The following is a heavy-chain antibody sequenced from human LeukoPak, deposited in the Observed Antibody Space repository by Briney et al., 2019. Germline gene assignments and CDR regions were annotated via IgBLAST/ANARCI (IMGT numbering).Heavy chain of an antibody. CDR2: ISAYNGNT. CDR3: ARAKDYDILTGYYKDFDY. V-gene: IGHV1-18*04. J-gene: IGHJ4*02. Sequence: ASVKVSCKASGYTFTSYGICWVRQAPGQGLEWMGWISAYNGNTNYAQKLQGRVTMTTDTSTSTAYMELRSLRSDDTAVYYCARAKDYDILTGYYKDFDYWGQGTLVTVSS. D-gene: IGHD3-9*01. CDR1: GYTFTSYG.